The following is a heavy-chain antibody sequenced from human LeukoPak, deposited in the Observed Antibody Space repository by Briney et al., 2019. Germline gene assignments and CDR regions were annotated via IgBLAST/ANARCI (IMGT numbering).Heavy chain of an antibody. CDR1: GFSVSSNY. Sequence: GGSLRLSCAASGFSVSSNYMTWVRQAPGKGLEWVSVIYSDGSTNFADSVKGRFTISRDNSKNTLYLQMNSLRVEDTAVYYCARGDYHDTSGHFDYWGQGTLVTVSS. CDR3: ARGDYHDTSGHFDY. V-gene: IGHV3-53*01. CDR2: IYSDGST. D-gene: IGHD3-22*01. J-gene: IGHJ4*02.